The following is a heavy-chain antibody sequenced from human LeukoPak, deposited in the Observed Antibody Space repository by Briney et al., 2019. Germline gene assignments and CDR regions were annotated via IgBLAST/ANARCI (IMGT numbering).Heavy chain of an antibody. CDR3: AKEFYGSGSSGFDY. Sequence: GGSLRLSCAASGFTFSRYSMHWVRQAPGKGLVWVSHVNSDGSGTDYADSVKGRFTISRDNAKNTLYLQMNSLRAEDTAVYYCAKEFYGSGSSGFDYWGQGTLVTVSS. CDR1: GFTFSRYS. J-gene: IGHJ4*02. D-gene: IGHD3-10*01. CDR2: VNSDGSGT. V-gene: IGHV3-74*01.